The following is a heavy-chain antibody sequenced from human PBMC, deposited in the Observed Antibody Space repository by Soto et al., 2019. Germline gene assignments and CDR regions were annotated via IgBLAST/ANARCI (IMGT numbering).Heavy chain of an antibody. CDR3: AKDLQRDSSGYYYVLGTVFDY. D-gene: IGHD3-22*01. Sequence: GGSLRLSCAASGFTFSSYAMSWVRQAPGKGLEWVSAISGSGGSTYYADSVKGRFTISRDNSKNTLYLQMNSLRAEDTAVYYCAKDLQRDSSGYYYVLGTVFDYWGQGTLVTVSS. V-gene: IGHV3-23*01. CDR2: ISGSGGST. CDR1: GFTFSSYA. J-gene: IGHJ4*02.